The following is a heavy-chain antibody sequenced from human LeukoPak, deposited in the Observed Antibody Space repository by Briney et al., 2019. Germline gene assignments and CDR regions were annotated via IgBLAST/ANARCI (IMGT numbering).Heavy chain of an antibody. D-gene: IGHD4-17*01. CDR3: AREYGDYWHYFDY. CDR1: GGSFSGYY. Sequence: SETLSLTCAVYGGSFSGYYWSWIRQPPGKGLEWIGSIYYSGSTYYNPSLKSRVTISVDTSKNQFSLKLSSVTAADTAVYYCAREYGDYWHYFDYWGQGTLVTVSS. J-gene: IGHJ4*02. CDR2: IYYSGST. V-gene: IGHV4-34*01.